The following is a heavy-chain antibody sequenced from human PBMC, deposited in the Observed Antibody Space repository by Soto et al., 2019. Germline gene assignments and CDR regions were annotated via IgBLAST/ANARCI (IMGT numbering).Heavy chain of an antibody. V-gene: IGHV3-7*03. Sequence: GGSLRLSCAASGFTFSRYWMSWVRQAPGKGLEWVANINQDGREKYYVDSVKGRFTISRDNAKSSLYLQMNSLRAEDTAVYYCATQQQLDYWGQGMLVTVSS. CDR2: INQDGREK. CDR3: ATQQQLDY. D-gene: IGHD6-13*01. CDR1: GFTFSRYW. J-gene: IGHJ4*02.